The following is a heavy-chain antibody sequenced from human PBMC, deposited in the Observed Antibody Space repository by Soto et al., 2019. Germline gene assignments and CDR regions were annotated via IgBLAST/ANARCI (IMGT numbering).Heavy chain of an antibody. D-gene: IGHD6-13*01. CDR1: GLTFSSDA. J-gene: IGHJ6*04. CDR2: ISGRGGST. V-gene: IGHV3-23*01. Sequence: SCTASGLTFSSDAMNWVRQAPGKGLEWVSAISGRGGSTYYADSVKGLFTISRDDSKNTLYLQMNSLRGEDTAFFFCASRGAGIATPVGVLWGKGTSVPGSS. CDR3: ASRGAGIATPVGVL.